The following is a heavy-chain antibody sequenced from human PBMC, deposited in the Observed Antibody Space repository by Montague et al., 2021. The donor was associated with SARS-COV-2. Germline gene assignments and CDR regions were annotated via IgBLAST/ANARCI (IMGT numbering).Heavy chain of an antibody. CDR2: IYYRGST. CDR3: AREGLNHWFDP. Sequence: SETLSLTCTVSNGSISSYYWSWVRQPPGKRLEWIGYIYYRGSTNYNPSLESRVTMSVDTAKNQFSLKLRSVTAADTAVYFCAREGLNHWFDPWGQGTLVIVSS. J-gene: IGHJ5*02. V-gene: IGHV4-59*01. CDR1: NGSISSYY.